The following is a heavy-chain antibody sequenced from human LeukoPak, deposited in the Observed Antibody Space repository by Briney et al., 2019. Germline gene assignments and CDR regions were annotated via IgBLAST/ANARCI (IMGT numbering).Heavy chain of an antibody. CDR3: VRDSNFKIDY. D-gene: IGHD5-24*01. CDR1: GFTFSTYV. CDR2: INHDGSDI. Sequence: QPGGSLRLSCAASGFTFSTYVMHWVRRAPGEGLVWVSRINHDGSDISYADSVKGRSTISRDNAKNTLYLQMNSLRADDTAIYYCVRDSNFKIDYWGQGTLVTVSS. J-gene: IGHJ4*02. V-gene: IGHV3-74*01.